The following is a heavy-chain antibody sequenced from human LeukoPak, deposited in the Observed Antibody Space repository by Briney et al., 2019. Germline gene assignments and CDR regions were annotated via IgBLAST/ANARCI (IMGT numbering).Heavy chain of an antibody. CDR3: ARVIGSYGDSAY. D-gene: IGHD4-17*01. CDR1: GFTFSSYS. Sequence: GGSLRLSCAASGFTFSSYSMNWVRQAPGKGLEWISYITSSSSSMYYADSVKGRFTISRDNAKNSLYLQMNSLRAEDTAVYYCARVIGSYGDSAYWGQGTPVTVSS. J-gene: IGHJ4*02. V-gene: IGHV3-48*04. CDR2: ITSSSSSM.